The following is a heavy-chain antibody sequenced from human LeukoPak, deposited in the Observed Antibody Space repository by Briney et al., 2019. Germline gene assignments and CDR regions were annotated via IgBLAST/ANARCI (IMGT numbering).Heavy chain of an antibody. V-gene: IGHV3-21*01. CDR3: AKDQTDIVVVVAASYYYYGMDV. D-gene: IGHD2-15*01. CDR1: GFTFSSYS. CDR2: ISSSSSYI. J-gene: IGHJ6*02. Sequence: GGSLRLSCAASGFTFSSYSMNWVRQAPGKGLEWVSSISSSSSYIYYADSVKGRFTISRDNSKNTLYLQMNSLRAEDTAVYYCAKDQTDIVVVVAASYYYYGMDVWGQGTTVTVSS.